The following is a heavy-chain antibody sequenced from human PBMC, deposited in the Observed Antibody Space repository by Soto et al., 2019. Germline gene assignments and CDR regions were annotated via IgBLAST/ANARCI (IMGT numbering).Heavy chain of an antibody. CDR3: ARAILGYCSGGSCSYYYYCYGMDV. J-gene: IGHJ6*02. CDR1: GYTFTSYY. Sequence: SVKVSCKASGYTFTSYYMHWVRQAPGQGLEWMGIINPSGGSTSYAQKFQGRVTMTRDTSASTVYMELSSLRSEDTAVYYCARAILGYCSGGSCSYYYYCYGMDVWGQGTTVTISS. D-gene: IGHD2-15*01. V-gene: IGHV1-46*01. CDR2: INPSGGST.